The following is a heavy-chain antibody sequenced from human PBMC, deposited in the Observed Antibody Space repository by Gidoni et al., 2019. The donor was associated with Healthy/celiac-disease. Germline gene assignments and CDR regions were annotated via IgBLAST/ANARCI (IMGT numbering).Heavy chain of an antibody. V-gene: IGHV3-9*01. CDR3: ATDILGPLDLYYYGMDV. CDR2: ISWNSGSI. D-gene: IGHD6-6*01. CDR1: GFTFDDYA. Sequence: EVQLLESGGGWVQHGRSLRLSCSAYGFTFDDYAMHWVRQAPRKGLEWVSGISWNSGSIGYADSVKGRFTISRDNAKNSLYLQMNSLRAEDTALYYFATDILGPLDLYYYGMDVWGQGPTVTVSS. J-gene: IGHJ6*02.